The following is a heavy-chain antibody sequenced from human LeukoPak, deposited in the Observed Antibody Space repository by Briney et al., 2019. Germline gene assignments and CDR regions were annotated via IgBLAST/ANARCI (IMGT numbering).Heavy chain of an antibody. J-gene: IGHJ4*02. D-gene: IGHD4-17*01. V-gene: IGHV1-46*01. CDR3: ARDLWDYGDYYFDY. Sequence: ASVKVSCKASGYTFTSSYMHWVRQAPGHRLEWMGIINPSGGSTSYAQKFQGRVTMTRDTSTSTVYMELSSLRSEDTAVYYCARDLWDYGDYYFDYWGQGTLVTVSS. CDR1: GYTFTSSY. CDR2: INPSGGST.